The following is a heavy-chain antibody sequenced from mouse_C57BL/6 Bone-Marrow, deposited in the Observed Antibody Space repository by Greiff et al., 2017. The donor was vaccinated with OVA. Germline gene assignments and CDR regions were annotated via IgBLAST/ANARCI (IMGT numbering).Heavy chain of an antibody. V-gene: IGHV5-17*01. CDR2: ISSGSSTI. CDR3: ARRENLAWFAY. J-gene: IGHJ3*01. Sequence: EVKLVESGGGLVKPGGSLKLSCAASGFTFSDYGMHWVRQAPEKGLEWVAYISSGSSTIYYADTVKGRFTISRDNAKNTLFLQMTSLRSDDTAMYYCARRENLAWFAYWGQGTLVTVSA. CDR1: GFTFSDYG.